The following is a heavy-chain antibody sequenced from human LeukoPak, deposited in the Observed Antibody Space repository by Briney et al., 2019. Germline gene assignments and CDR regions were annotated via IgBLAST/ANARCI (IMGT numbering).Heavy chain of an antibody. V-gene: IGHV3-30-3*01. Sequence: GGSLRLSCAASGFTFSSYAMHWVRQAPGKGLEWVAGISYDGSNKYYADSVKGRFNISRDNSNNTLYMQMNSLRAEDTAVYYCARDLDNYSASSGSPCGHGTLVTVFS. CDR2: ISYDGSNK. D-gene: IGHD3-22*01. CDR3: ARDLDNYSASSGSP. CDR1: GFTFSSYA. J-gene: IGHJ5*02.